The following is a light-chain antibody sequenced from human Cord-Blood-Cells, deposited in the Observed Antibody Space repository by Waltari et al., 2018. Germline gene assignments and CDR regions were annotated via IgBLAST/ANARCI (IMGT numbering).Light chain of an antibody. CDR2: VVS. Sequence: QSALTQPRSVSGSPGQSVTISCTGTSSDVGGYNYVSWYQQHPGKALKPMNYVVSKRPSGVPDRFSGSKSGNTASLTISGLQAEDDADYYCCSYAGSYVFGTGTKVTVL. CDR1: SSDVGGYNY. V-gene: IGLV2-11*01. J-gene: IGLJ1*01. CDR3: CSYAGSYV.